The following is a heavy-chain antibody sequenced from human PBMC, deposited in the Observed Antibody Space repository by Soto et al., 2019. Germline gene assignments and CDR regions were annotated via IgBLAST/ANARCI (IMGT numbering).Heavy chain of an antibody. CDR1: GDSISSADYS. J-gene: IGHJ5*02. Sequence: PSETLSLTCAVSGDSISSADYSWNWVRQPPGKGLEWIGYISHSGSTYYNPSLKSRVTISVDRSRDQFSLNLTSVTAADTAVYYCARSLHHHLITMVRGESFPFDPWGQGTLVTVSS. V-gene: IGHV4-30-2*01. CDR3: ARSLHHHLITMVRGESFPFDP. CDR2: ISHSGST. D-gene: IGHD3-10*01.